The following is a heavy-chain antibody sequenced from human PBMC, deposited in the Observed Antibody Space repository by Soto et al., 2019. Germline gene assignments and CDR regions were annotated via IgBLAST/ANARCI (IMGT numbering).Heavy chain of an antibody. Sequence: SETLSLTCTVSGGSISSSRYYWGWFRQPPGKGLEWIGSIYYSGSTYYNPSLKSRVTISVETSKNQFSLKLSSVTAADTAVYYCARGYCISTSCYAGDMRAFDIWGQGTMV. CDR1: GGSISSSRYY. CDR3: ARGYCISTSCYAGDMRAFDI. D-gene: IGHD2-2*01. J-gene: IGHJ3*02. V-gene: IGHV4-39*01. CDR2: IYYSGST.